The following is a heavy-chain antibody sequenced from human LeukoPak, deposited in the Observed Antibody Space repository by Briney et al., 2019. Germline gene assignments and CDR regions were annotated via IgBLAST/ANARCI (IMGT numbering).Heavy chain of an antibody. V-gene: IGHV3-33*06. Sequence: GGSLRLSCAASGFTFSSYGMHWVRQAPGKGLEWVAVIWYDGSNKYYADSVKGRFTISRDNSKNTLYLQMNSLRAEDTAVYYCAKDKMATITGWFDPWGQGTLVTVSS. J-gene: IGHJ5*02. CDR3: AKDKMATITGWFDP. CDR1: GFTFSSYG. D-gene: IGHD5-24*01. CDR2: IWYDGSNK.